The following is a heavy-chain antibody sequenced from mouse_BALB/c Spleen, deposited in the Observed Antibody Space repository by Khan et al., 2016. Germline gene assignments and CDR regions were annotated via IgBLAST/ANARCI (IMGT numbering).Heavy chain of an antibody. CDR1: GFTFSDAW. Sequence: EVKLEESGGGLVQPGGSMKLSCAVSGFTFSDAWMDWVRQSPEKGLEWVAEIRSKANNHATYFTESVKGRFTISSDDTKCSVYLQMNSLRAEVTSIYYCRSVYFDYWGQGTTLTVSS. CDR3: RSVYFDY. V-gene: IGHV6-6*01. CDR2: IRSKANNHAT. J-gene: IGHJ2*01.